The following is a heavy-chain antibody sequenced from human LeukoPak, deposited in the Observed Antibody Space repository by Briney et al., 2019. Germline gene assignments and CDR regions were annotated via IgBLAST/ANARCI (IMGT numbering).Heavy chain of an antibody. CDR1: GFTFSSFA. V-gene: IGHV3-23*03. CDR2: IFQGGGEI. J-gene: IGHJ4*02. D-gene: IGHD5-18*01. CDR3: ATYRQVLLPFES. Sequence: GGSLRLSCAASGFTFSSFAMIWVRQPPGKGLEWVSSIFQGGGEIHYADSVRGRFTISRDNSRSTLFLQMNSLRVEDTAIYYCATYRQVLLPFESWGQGTLVTVSS.